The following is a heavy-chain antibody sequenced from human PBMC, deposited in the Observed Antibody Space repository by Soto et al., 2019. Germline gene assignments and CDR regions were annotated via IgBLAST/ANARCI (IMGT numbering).Heavy chain of an antibody. Sequence: QITLKESGPTLVKPTQTLTLTCTFSGFSLSTSGVGVGWIRQPPGKALEWLALIYWDDDKRYRPSLKSRLTIPKXPXXXQXXTTMTNMDTVDTATYYCAHRPSYCSGGSCYSGFDYWGQGTLVTVSS. J-gene: IGHJ4*02. CDR3: AHRPSYCSGGSCYSGFDY. CDR1: GFSLSTSGVG. V-gene: IGHV2-5*02. D-gene: IGHD2-15*01. CDR2: IYWDDDK.